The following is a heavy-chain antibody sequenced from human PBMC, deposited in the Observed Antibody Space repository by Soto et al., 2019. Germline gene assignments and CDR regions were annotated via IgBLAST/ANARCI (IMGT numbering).Heavy chain of an antibody. J-gene: IGHJ1*01. Sequence: GGSLRLSCAASGFTFSSYAMSWVRQAPGKGLEWVSAISGSGGSTYYADSVKGRLTISRDNSKNTLYLQMNSLRAEDTAVYYCAKDRSGSIWPPTPTEYFQHWGQGTLVTVSS. V-gene: IGHV3-23*01. CDR2: ISGSGGST. CDR1: GFTFSSYA. CDR3: AKDRSGSIWPPTPTEYFQH. D-gene: IGHD6-13*01.